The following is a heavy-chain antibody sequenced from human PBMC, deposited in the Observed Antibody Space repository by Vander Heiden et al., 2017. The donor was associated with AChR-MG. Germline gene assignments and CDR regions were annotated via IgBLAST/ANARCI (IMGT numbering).Heavy chain of an antibody. CDR3: ARDRRLELGWFDP. J-gene: IGHJ5*02. CDR1: GGTFSSYA. Sequence: QVQLVHSGAEVQKPESSVKVSCQASGGTFSSYAISWVRQAPGQGVEWMGGIIPIFGTANYAQKFQGRVTITADKSTSTAYMELSRLRSEDTAVYYCARDRRLELGWFDPWGQGTLVTVSS. D-gene: IGHD1-7*01. V-gene: IGHV1-69*06. CDR2: IIPIFGTA.